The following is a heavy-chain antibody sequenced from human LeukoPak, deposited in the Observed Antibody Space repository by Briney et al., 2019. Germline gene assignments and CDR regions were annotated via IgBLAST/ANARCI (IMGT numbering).Heavy chain of an antibody. D-gene: IGHD5-18*01. Sequence: GGSLRLSCAASGFTFSSYTMNWVRQAPGKGLEWVSSISSSSNIYYADSVKGRFTISRDNAKNSLYLQMNSLRAEDTAVYYCAKSFRGFSYGKIDFWGQGTLVTVSS. J-gene: IGHJ4*02. CDR3: AKSFRGFSYGKIDF. CDR1: GFTFSSYT. V-gene: IGHV3-21*01. CDR2: ISSSSNI.